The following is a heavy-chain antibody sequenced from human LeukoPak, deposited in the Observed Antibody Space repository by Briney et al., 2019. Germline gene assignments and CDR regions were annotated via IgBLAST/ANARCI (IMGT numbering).Heavy chain of an antibody. V-gene: IGHV3-74*01. J-gene: IGHJ4*02. CDR1: RFPFSSYS. D-gene: IGHD6-13*01. CDR2: INSDATST. Sequence: GGSLRLSCAASRFPFSSYSMTWVRQAPGKGLVWVSRINSDATSTSYADSVRGRFTISRDDAKNTMYLQMNSLRAEDTAMYYCVRGSPGYSSSWHAYWGQGTLVTVSS. CDR3: VRGSPGYSSSWHAY.